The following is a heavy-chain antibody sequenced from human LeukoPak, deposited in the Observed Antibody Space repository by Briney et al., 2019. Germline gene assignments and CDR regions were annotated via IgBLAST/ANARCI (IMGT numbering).Heavy chain of an antibody. V-gene: IGHV3-30*02. D-gene: IGHD3-9*01. CDR1: GFTFSSYG. Sequence: GGSLRLSCAASGFTFSSYGMHWVRQAPGKGLEWVAFIRYDGSNKYYADSVKGRFTISRDNSKNTLYLQMNSLRAEDTAVYYCAKMNMHIDWLLAVDNWGQGTLVTVSS. J-gene: IGHJ4*02. CDR3: AKMNMHIDWLLAVDN. CDR2: IRYDGSNK.